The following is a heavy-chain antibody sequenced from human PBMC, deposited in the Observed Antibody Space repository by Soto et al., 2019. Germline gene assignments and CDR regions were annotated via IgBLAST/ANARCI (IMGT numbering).Heavy chain of an antibody. CDR3: ATLSKLVRGDFDY. CDR2: IYYSGST. Sequence: SETLSLTCTVSGGSISSSSYYWGWIRQPPGKGLEWIGSIYYSGSTYYNPSLKSRVTISVDTSKNQFSLKLSSVTAADTAVYYCATLSKLVRGDFDYWGQGTLVTVSS. CDR1: GGSISSSSYY. V-gene: IGHV4-39*01. J-gene: IGHJ4*02. D-gene: IGHD6-6*01.